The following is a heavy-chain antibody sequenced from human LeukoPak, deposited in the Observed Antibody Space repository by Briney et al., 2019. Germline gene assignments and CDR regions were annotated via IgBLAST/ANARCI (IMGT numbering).Heavy chain of an antibody. CDR3: AKSGYNRFDY. CDR1: GFSYSSYA. J-gene: IGHJ4*02. D-gene: IGHD5-24*01. CDR2: ISGRDGST. V-gene: IGHV3-23*01. Sequence: GGSLRLSCAAPGFSYSSYAMSWVRQAPGKGLEWVSNISGRDGSTYYADSVKGRFTISRDNSKNTLYLQMNSLRAEDTAVYYCAKSGYNRFDYWGQGTLVTVSS.